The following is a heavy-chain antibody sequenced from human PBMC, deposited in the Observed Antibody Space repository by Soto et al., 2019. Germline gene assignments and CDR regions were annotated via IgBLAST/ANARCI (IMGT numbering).Heavy chain of an antibody. CDR1: GGSISSSNW. Sequence: QVQLQESGPGLVKPSGTLSLTCAVSGGSISSSNWWSWVRQPPGKGLEWIGYIYYSGSTNYNPSLRSRVTISVDTSKSQFSLKLRSVTAADTAVYYCARDTSSSWIRAFDIWGQGTMVTVSS. V-gene: IGHV4-4*02. J-gene: IGHJ3*02. CDR2: IYYSGST. D-gene: IGHD6-13*01. CDR3: ARDTSSSWIRAFDI.